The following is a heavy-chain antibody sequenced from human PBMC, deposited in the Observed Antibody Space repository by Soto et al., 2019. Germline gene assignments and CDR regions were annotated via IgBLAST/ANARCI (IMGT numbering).Heavy chain of an antibody. D-gene: IGHD6-6*01. CDR2: TYYRSKWYD. CDR3: ARVDLRRSSLFWFDP. J-gene: IGHJ5*02. V-gene: IGHV6-1*01. CDR1: GDSVSSNSAA. Sequence: QVQLQQSGPGLVMPSQTLSLTCVISGDSVSSNSAAWNWIRKSPSRGLEWLGRTYYRSKWYDDYAVSVRSRITINPDTSKNQFSLQLNSVTPEDTAVYYCARVDLRRSSLFWFDPWGQGTLVTVSS.